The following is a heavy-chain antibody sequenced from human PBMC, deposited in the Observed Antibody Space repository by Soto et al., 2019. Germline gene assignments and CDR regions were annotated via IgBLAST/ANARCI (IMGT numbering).Heavy chain of an antibody. V-gene: IGHV3-73*01. Sequence: EVQLVESGGGLVQPGGSLKLSCAASGFTFSGSAMHWVRQASGKGLEWVGRIRSKANSYATAYAASVKGRFTISRDDSKNTAYLQMNSLKTEDTAVYYCTRVCLSTSCYSHYGMDVWGQGTTVTVSS. CDR2: IRSKANSYAT. CDR3: TRVCLSTSCYSHYGMDV. J-gene: IGHJ6*02. CDR1: GFTFSGSA. D-gene: IGHD2-2*01.